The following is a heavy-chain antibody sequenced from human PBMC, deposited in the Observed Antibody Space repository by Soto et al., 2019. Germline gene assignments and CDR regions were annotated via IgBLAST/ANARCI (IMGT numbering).Heavy chain of an antibody. V-gene: IGHV4-4*02. CDR3: ARGGGYCSSTSCLYSYGHDAFDI. CDR2: IYHSGST. CDR1: GGFISSSNW. Sequence: TSETLSLTCAVSGGFISSSNWWSWVRQPPGKGLEWIGEIYHSGSTNYNPSLKSRVTISVDKSKNQFSLKLSSVTAADTAVYYCARGGGYCSSTSCLYSYGHDAFDIWGQGTMVTVSS. D-gene: IGHD2-2*01. J-gene: IGHJ3*02.